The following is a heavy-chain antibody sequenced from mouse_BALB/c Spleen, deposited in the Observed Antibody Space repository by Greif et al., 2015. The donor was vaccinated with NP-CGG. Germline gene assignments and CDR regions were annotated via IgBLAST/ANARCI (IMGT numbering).Heavy chain of an antibody. CDR1: GYTFTNYW. J-gene: IGHJ2*01. V-gene: IGHV1-7*01. CDR3: AAGGGYFFDY. CDR2: INPNSDYT. Sequence: QVQLQQSGAELAKPGASVKMSCKASGYTFTNYWMHWVKQRPGQGLEWIGFINPNSDYTDYNQNFKDEATLTADKSSSTAYMQLSGLTSEDSAVYYCAAGGGYFFDYWGQGTTLTVSS.